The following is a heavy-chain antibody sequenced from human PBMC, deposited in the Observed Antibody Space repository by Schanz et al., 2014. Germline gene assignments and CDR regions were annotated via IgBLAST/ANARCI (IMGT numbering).Heavy chain of an antibody. CDR3: ARHGGIPYYPMDV. J-gene: IGHJ6*02. V-gene: IGHV4-31*03. CDR1: GGSITSDAFY. D-gene: IGHD3-16*01. CDR2: IYYSGGT. Sequence: QVQLQESGPGVVKPSQTLSLTCTVSGGSITSDAFYWTWIRQHPGKGLEWVGYIYYSGGTYYSPSLKSRVSISLDTSKNQFSLRLSSVTAADTAVYYCARHGGIPYYPMDVWGQGTTVTVSS.